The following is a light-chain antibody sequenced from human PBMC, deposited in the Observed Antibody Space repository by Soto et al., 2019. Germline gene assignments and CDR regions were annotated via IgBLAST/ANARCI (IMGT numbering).Light chain of an antibody. J-gene: IGLJ1*01. CDR3: SAHGGTNPYV. CDR1: ASDIGGYTF. Sequence: QSVLTQPPSASGSPGQSVAISCTGTASDIGGYTFVSWYQQHPGKAPKLLIYDVNKRPSGVPDRFSGSKSGNTASLTVSGRQAEDEADYYCSAHGGTNPYVFGTGTKLTV. CDR2: DVN. V-gene: IGLV2-8*01.